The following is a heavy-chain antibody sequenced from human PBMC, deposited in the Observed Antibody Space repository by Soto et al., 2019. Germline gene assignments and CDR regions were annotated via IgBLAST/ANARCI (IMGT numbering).Heavy chain of an antibody. Sequence: PSETLSLTCSVFGVSVTSYYWNWIRQPAGKGLEWIGRIFNRGSTSYNPSLKSRVTVSLDTSKNQISLRLNSVAAADTAVYYCARDTGYSYGAYYDYWGQGTLVTVSS. CDR3: ARDTGYSYGAYYDY. V-gene: IGHV4-4*07. CDR2: IFNRGST. CDR1: GVSVTSYY. D-gene: IGHD5-18*01. J-gene: IGHJ4*02.